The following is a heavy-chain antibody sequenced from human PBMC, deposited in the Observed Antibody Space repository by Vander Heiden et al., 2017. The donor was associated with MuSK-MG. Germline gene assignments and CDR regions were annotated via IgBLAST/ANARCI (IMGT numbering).Heavy chain of an antibody. J-gene: IGHJ6*03. CDR1: GYPFPSSG. CDR2: ISAYNGNT. D-gene: IGHD6-13*01. V-gene: IGHV1-18*01. CDR3: AREVADSSSWHYDYYMDV. Sequence: QVQLVQSGAEVQKPGASVKVSCKASGYPFPSSGISGVRPAPGQGLEWRGWISAYNGNTNCAQKLQGRVTMTTGTSTSTAYMELRSLRSDDTAVYYCAREVADSSSWHYDYYMDVWGKGTTVTVSS.